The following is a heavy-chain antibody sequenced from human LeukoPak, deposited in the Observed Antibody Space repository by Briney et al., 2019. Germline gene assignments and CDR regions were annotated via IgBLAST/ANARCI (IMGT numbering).Heavy chain of an antibody. J-gene: IGHJ6*03. D-gene: IGHD6-13*01. CDR3: ARAEQQLVRNRRGGSNYYYYYMDV. Sequence: ASVKVSCKASGYTFTGYYMHWVRQAPGQGLEWMGWINPNSGGTNYAQKFQGRVTMTRDTSISTAYMELSRLRSDDTAVYYCARAEQQLVRNRRGGSNYYYYYMDVWGKGTTVTVSS. CDR1: GYTFTGYY. V-gene: IGHV1-2*02. CDR2: INPNSGGT.